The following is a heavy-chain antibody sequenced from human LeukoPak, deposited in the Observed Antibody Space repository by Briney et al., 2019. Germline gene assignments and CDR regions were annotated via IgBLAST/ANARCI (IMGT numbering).Heavy chain of an antibody. CDR2: ISPGDSDA. CDR3: ARRYCSSISCNPYFFDY. CDR1: GYTFTNYY. J-gene: IGHJ4*02. D-gene: IGHD2-2*01. V-gene: IGHV5-51*01. Sequence: GESLKISCKGSGYTFTNYYIAWVRQMPGKGLEWMGIISPGDSDARYSPSLQGQVTISADKSISTAYLRWSSLKASDTATYYCARRYCSSISCNPYFFDYWGQGTLVTVSS.